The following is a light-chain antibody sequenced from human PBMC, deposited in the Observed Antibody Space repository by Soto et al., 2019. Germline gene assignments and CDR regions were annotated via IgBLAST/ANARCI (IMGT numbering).Light chain of an antibody. J-gene: IGLJ1*01. CDR1: SSDIGGYNY. V-gene: IGLV2-14*01. CDR3: FSYTSSGAQV. Sequence: ALTQPASVSGSPGQSITISCTGTSSDIGGYNYVSWYQQDPGKAPQLIIYEVSKRPSGVSNRFSGSKSGNTASLTISGLQAEDEADYYCFSYTSSGAQVFGSGTKLTVL. CDR2: EVS.